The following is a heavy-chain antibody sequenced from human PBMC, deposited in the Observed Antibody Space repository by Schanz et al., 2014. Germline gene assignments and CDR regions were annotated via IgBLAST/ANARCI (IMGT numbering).Heavy chain of an antibody. Sequence: QVQLQESGPGLVKPSQTLSLTCTVSGGSIRSGTYYWSWIRQPAGKALEWVGRVFPNGITNYNPSRKSRVPISLDAPKIQFSLPLTSLTAADTAVYYCARDTTWRLDLWGRGTLVTVSS. CDR3: ARDTTWRLDL. CDR2: VFPNGIT. D-gene: IGHD1-1*01. J-gene: IGHJ2*01. CDR1: GGSIRSGTYY. V-gene: IGHV4-61*02.